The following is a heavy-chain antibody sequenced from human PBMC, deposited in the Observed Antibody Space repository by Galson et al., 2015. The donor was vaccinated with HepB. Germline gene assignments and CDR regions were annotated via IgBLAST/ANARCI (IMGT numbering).Heavy chain of an antibody. CDR2: ISSSSSYT. J-gene: IGHJ4*02. CDR3: ARVGYYGSGSYRHYFDY. V-gene: IGHV3-11*06. CDR1: GFTFSDYY. D-gene: IGHD3-10*01. Sequence: SLRLSCAASGFTFSDYYMSWIRQAPGKGLEWVSYISSSSSYTNYADSVKGRFTISRDNAKNSLYLQMNSLRAEDTAVYYCARVGYYGSGSYRHYFDYWGQGTLVTVSS.